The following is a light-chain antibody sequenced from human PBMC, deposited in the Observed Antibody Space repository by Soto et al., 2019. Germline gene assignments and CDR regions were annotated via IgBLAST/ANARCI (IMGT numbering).Light chain of an antibody. CDR1: SSAVGGFNY. Sequence: QSALTQPASVSWSPGQSIPISRPGNSSAVGGFNYVSWYQQHPGKAPKLMIYDVTNRPSGVSYRCSGSKSGNTASLTISGLQAEDDADYYCNSYTSSCTYVSGT. CDR2: DVT. V-gene: IGLV2-14*03. CDR3: NSYTSSCTYV. J-gene: IGLJ1*01.